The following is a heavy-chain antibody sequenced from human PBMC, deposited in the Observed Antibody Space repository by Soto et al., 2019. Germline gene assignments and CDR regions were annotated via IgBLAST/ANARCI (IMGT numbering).Heavy chain of an antibody. J-gene: IGHJ4*02. CDR2: INTDTGAT. CDR3: ARGGGYAVDF. Sequence: QVQLVQSGGELRKPGASVKVSCKASGYTFTDNSITWVRQAPGQGLEWMGWINTDTGATRSTQKFQGRVTMTTDTSTSTAYLELTGLRSDDTAIYYCARGGGYAVDFWGQGTLVAVSS. D-gene: IGHD5-12*01. CDR1: GYTFTDNS. V-gene: IGHV1-18*01.